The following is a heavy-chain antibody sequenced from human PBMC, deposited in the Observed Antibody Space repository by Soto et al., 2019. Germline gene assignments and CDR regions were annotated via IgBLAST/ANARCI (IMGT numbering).Heavy chain of an antibody. CDR3: ARQLDS. D-gene: IGHD6-13*01. V-gene: IGHV1-3*04. J-gene: IGHJ4*02. CDR1: GYTFTSYA. CDR2: INTGIGNT. Sequence: QVQLVQSGAEVMKPGASVKVSCKASGYTFTSYAMHWVRQAPGQRLEWMGWINTGIGNTKYSQKFQGRVTITRDTSASTAYMELSSLRSEDTAVYYCARQLDSWGQGTLVTVSS.